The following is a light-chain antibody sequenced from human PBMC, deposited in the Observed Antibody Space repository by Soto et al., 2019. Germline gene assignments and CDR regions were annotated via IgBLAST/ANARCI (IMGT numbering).Light chain of an antibody. V-gene: IGKV1-39*01. CDR1: QSISSY. J-gene: IGKJ3*01. CDR2: AAS. Sequence: DIQMTQSPSSLSASVGDRVTITCRASQSISSYLSWYQQKPGKAPKLLIYAASTLHSGVPLRFSGSGSGTDFTLTISNLQPEDCATYYCQQSYSTLTFGPGTTVDIK. CDR3: QQSYSTLT.